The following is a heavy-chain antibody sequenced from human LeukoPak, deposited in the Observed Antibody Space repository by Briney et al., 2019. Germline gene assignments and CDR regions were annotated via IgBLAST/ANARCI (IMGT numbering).Heavy chain of an antibody. V-gene: IGHV3-23*01. D-gene: IGHD6-13*01. Sequence: GGSLRLSCAASGFTFTCYAMSWVRQAPGKGLEWVSAISGSGGSTYYADSVKGRFTISRDNSKNTLYLQMNSLRAEDTAVYYCAKPRPSYSSSWYDHWGQGTLVTVSS. CDR2: ISGSGGST. CDR3: AKPRPSYSSSWYDH. J-gene: IGHJ5*02. CDR1: GFTFTCYA.